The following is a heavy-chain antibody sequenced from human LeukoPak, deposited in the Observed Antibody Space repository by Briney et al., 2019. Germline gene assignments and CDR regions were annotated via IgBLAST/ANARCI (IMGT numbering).Heavy chain of an antibody. CDR3: ASYTYYYGSGSYHFDY. Sequence: ASVKVSCKASGGTFSSYAISWVRQPPGQGLDWMGGIIPIFGTANYAQKFQGRVTITTDESTSTAYMELSSLRSEDTAVYYCASYTYYYGSGSYHFDYWGQGTLVTVSS. J-gene: IGHJ4*02. CDR1: GGTFSSYA. CDR2: IIPIFGTA. V-gene: IGHV1-69*05. D-gene: IGHD3-10*01.